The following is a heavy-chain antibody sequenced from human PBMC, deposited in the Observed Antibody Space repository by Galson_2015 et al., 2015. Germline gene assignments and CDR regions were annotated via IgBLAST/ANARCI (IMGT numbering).Heavy chain of an antibody. J-gene: IGHJ4*02. CDR2: INGRGDSA. D-gene: IGHD2-8*01. Sequence: SLRLSCAASGFTFSSYWMTWVRQAPGKGLEWVSFINGRGDSAYYADSVRGRFSISRDNSKNTLYLQMNGLRAEDTAVYYCAREAPGGGYCTTTFCSWAVDCWGQGTLVTVSS. V-gene: IGHV3-23*01. CDR3: AREAPGGGYCTTTFCSWAVDC. CDR1: GFTFSSYW.